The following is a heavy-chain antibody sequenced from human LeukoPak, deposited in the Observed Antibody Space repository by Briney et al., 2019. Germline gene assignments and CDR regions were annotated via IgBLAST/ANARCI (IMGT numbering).Heavy chain of an antibody. CDR1: GYTFTSYA. Sequence: SVKVSCKASGYTFTSYAMNWVRQAPGQGLEWMGGIIPIFGTANYAQKFQGRVTITADESTSTAYMELSSLRSEDTAVYYCARAHIVVVPAAIRSDYYYYYMDVWGKGTTVTVSS. J-gene: IGHJ6*03. D-gene: IGHD2-2*02. CDR2: IIPIFGTA. V-gene: IGHV1-69*13. CDR3: ARAHIVVVPAAIRSDYYYYYMDV.